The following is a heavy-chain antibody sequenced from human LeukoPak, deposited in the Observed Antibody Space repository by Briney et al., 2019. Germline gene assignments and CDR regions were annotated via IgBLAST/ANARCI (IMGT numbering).Heavy chain of an antibody. J-gene: IGHJ4*02. CDR2: IYHSGST. CDR1: GYSISSGYY. Sequence: SETLSLTCTVSGYSISSGYYWGWIRQPPGKGLEWIGSIYHSGSTYYNPSLKSRVTISVDTSKNQFSLKLSSVTAADTAVYYCARESSGSSEYYFDCWGQGTLVTVSS. V-gene: IGHV4-38-2*02. D-gene: IGHD6-6*01. CDR3: ARESSGSSEYYFDC.